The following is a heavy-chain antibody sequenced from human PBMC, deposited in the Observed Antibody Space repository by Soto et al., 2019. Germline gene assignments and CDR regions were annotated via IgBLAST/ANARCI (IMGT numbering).Heavy chain of an antibody. CDR1: GYTFIGYY. CDR3: ARVMAYEQQLVPFDY. Sequence: SVKVSCKTSGYTFIGYYLNWVRQAPGQGLEWMGWVNPHTGGTHYAQKFDGRVTMTRDTSTYTAYMELSGLKFDDTATYFCARVMAYEQQLVPFDYWGQGTLVTVSS. D-gene: IGHD6-13*01. J-gene: IGHJ4*02. V-gene: IGHV1-2*02. CDR2: VNPHTGGT.